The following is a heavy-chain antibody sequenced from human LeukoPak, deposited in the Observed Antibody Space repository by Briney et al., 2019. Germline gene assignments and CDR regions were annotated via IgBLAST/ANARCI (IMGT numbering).Heavy chain of an antibody. J-gene: IGHJ4*02. D-gene: IGHD6-13*01. V-gene: IGHV4-59*12. CDR2: IYYSGST. Sequence: PSETLSLTCTVSGGYISSYYWSWIRQPPGKGLEWIGYIYYSGSTNYNPSLKSRVTISVDTSKNQFSLKLSSVTAADTAVYYCAREGGYSSSWVIDYWGQGTLVTVSS. CDR1: GGYISSYY. CDR3: AREGGYSSSWVIDY.